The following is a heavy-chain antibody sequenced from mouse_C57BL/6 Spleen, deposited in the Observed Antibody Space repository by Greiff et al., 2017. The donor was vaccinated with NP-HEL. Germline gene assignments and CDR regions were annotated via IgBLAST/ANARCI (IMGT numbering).Heavy chain of an antibody. CDR3: ARGGDWYFDV. CDR2: IYPGSGST. V-gene: IGHV1-55*01. Sequence: QVQLKQPGAELVKPGASVKMSCKASGYTFISYWITWVKQRPGQGLEWIGDIYPGSGSTNYNEKFKSKATLTVDTSSSTAYMQLSSLTSEDSAVYYCARGGDWYFDVWGTGTTVTVSS. J-gene: IGHJ1*03. CDR1: GYTFISYW.